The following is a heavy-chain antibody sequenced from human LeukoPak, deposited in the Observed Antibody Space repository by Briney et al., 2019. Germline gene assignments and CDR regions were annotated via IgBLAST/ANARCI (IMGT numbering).Heavy chain of an antibody. D-gene: IGHD5-18*01. CDR1: GFTVSNNY. J-gene: IGHJ4*02. CDR2: IYSGGST. Sequence: PGGSLRLSCAVSGFTVSNNYMSWVRQAPGKGLEWVSVIYSGGSTYYADPVKGRFTISRDNSKNTLYLQMNSLRAEDTAVYYCARTSFHSYGSDYWGQGTLVTVSS. V-gene: IGHV3-66*01. CDR3: ARTSFHSYGSDY.